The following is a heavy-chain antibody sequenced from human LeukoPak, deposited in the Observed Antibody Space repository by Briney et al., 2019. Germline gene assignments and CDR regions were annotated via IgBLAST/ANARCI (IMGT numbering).Heavy chain of an antibody. CDR1: GGSFSGYY. V-gene: IGHV4-34*01. J-gene: IGHJ6*02. CDR2: INHSGST. Sequence: PSETLSLTCAVYGGSFSGYYWSWIRQPPGKGLEWIGEINHSGSTNYNPSLKSRVTISVDTSKNQFSLKLSSVTAADTAVYYCARVFKTQADIVVVPAAKRYYYGMDVWGQGTTVTVSS. CDR3: ARVFKTQADIVVVPAAKRYYYGMDV. D-gene: IGHD2-2*01.